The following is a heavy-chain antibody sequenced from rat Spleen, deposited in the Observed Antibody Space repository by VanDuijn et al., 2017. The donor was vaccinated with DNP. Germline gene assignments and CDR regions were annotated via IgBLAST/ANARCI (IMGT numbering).Heavy chain of an antibody. CDR2: ISYDGGIT. J-gene: IGHJ4*01. CDR3: ARDRSIRVPYVMDV. Sequence: EVQLVETGGGSVQPGRSLKLSCAASGFTFSNYDMAWVRQAPTKGLEWVAYISYDGGITNYGDSVKGRFTISRDNANRTLYLQMDSLRSEDTATYYCARDRSIRVPYVMDVWGQGTSVTVSS. CDR1: GFTFSNYD. D-gene: IGHD4-1*01. V-gene: IGHV5-20*01.